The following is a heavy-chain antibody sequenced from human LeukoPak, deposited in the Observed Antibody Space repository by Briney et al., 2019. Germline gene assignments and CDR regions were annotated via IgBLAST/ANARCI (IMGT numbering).Heavy chain of an antibody. CDR3: ARGPQYGGYDFFDY. J-gene: IGHJ4*02. CDR2: ISSSSSYI. V-gene: IGHV3-21*01. D-gene: IGHD5-12*01. CDR1: GFTFSTYT. Sequence: RGSLRLSCAASGFTFSTYTMNWVRQAPGKGLEWVSSISSSSSYIYYADSVKGRFTISRDNAKNSLYLQMNSLRAEDTAVYYCARGPQYGGYDFFDYWGQGTLVTVSS.